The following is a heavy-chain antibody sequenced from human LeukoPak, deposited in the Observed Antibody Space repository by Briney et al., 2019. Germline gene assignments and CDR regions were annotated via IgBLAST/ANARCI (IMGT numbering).Heavy chain of an antibody. CDR3: AKDARPHCESNTYYYGWFDP. D-gene: IGHD3-22*01. Sequence: SLRLAFAASGFTFEDYAMHSGRQVPGRGLGRVSGITWNSGSIGYAESVKVLFTISRENVKNFLYLQMNSLRAEDTVLYYCAKDARPHCESNTYYYGWFDPWGQGTVVTVSS. J-gene: IGHJ5*02. CDR2: ITWNSGSI. V-gene: IGHV3-9*01. CDR1: GFTFEDYA.